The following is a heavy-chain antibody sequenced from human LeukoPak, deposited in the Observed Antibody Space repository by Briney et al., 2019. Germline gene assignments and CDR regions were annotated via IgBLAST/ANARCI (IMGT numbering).Heavy chain of an antibody. CDR3: ARSYNWNILNWFDP. V-gene: IGHV4-38-2*02. CDR2: IYHSGST. D-gene: IGHD1-1*01. Sequence: SETLSLTCTVSGYPISSGYYWGWIRQPPGKGLEWIGSIYHSGSTYYNPSLKSRVTISVDTSKNQFSLKLSSVTAADTAVYYCARSYNWNILNWFDPWGQGTLVTVSS. J-gene: IGHJ5*02. CDR1: GYPISSGYY.